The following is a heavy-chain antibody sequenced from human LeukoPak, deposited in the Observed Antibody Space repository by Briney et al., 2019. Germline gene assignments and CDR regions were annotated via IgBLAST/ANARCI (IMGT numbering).Heavy chain of an antibody. CDR1: GYTFTGCY. Sequence: ASVKVSCKASGYTFTGCYMHWVRQAPGQGLEWMGWINPNSGGTNYAQKFQGWVTMTRDTSISTAYMELSRLRSDDTAVYYCARGRPMVRGVTDLYYFDYWGQGTLVTVSS. V-gene: IGHV1-2*04. J-gene: IGHJ4*02. CDR3: ARGRPMVRGVTDLYYFDY. D-gene: IGHD3-10*01. CDR2: INPNSGGT.